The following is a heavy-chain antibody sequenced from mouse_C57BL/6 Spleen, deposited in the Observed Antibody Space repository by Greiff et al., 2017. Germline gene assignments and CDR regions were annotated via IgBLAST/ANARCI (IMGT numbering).Heavy chain of an antibody. CDR2: IDPEDGDT. V-gene: IGHV14-1*01. D-gene: IGHD2-12*01. J-gene: IGHJ1*03. CDR3: TSYQGYFDV. CDR1: GFNIKDYY. Sequence: VQLQQSGAELVRPGASVKLSCTASGFNIKDYYMHWVKQRPEQGLEWIGRIDPEDGDTEYAPKFQGKATMTAATSSTTAYLQLSSLTSEDTAVYYCTSYQGYFDVWGTGTTVTVSS.